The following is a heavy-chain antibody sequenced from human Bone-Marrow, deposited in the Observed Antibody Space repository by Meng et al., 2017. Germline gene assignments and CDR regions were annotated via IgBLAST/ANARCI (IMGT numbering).Heavy chain of an antibody. D-gene: IGHD3-10*01. J-gene: IGHJ5*02. Sequence: QVRLVQSGAEVKKPGASVKVSCKASGYTFTSYGISWVRQAPGQGLEWMGRINPNSGGTNYAQKFQGRVTMTRDTSISTAYMELSRLRSDDTAVYYCARVSVRGVIRWFDPWGQGTLVTVSS. CDR3: ARVSVRGVIRWFDP. CDR2: INPNSGGT. CDR1: GYTFTSYG. V-gene: IGHV1-2*06.